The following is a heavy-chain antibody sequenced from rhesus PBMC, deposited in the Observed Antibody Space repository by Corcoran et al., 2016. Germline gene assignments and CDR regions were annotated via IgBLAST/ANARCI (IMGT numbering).Heavy chain of an antibody. CDR1: GGSISVGYG. CDR2: IFGSIGGT. Sequence: QVQLQESGPGLVKPSETLSLTCAFSGGSISVGYGWSWIRQPPVQGLEWIGHIFGSIGGTYYNPSLKSRVTISRDTSKNQFSLKLSLGTAADTAVYYCARRTYTYYFDYWGQGVLVTVSS. D-gene: IGHD1-44*01. J-gene: IGHJ4*01. CDR3: ARRTYTYYFDY. V-gene: IGHV4S7*01.